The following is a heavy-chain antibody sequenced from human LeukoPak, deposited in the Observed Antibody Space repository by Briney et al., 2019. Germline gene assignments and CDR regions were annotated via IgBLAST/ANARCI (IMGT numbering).Heavy chain of an antibody. D-gene: IGHD1-26*01. V-gene: IGHV4-59*08. CDR1: GGSISGYY. J-gene: IGHJ3*02. Sequence: SETLSLTCTVSGGSISGYYWSWIRQPPGKGLEWIGYIYYSGSTSYNPSLKSRVTISVDTSKNQFSLKLSSVTAADTAVYYCASEGARAFDIRGQGTMVTVSS. CDR2: IYYSGST. CDR3: ASEGARAFDI.